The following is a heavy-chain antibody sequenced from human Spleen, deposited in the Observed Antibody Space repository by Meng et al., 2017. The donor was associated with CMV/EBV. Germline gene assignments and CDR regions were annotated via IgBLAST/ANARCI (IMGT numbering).Heavy chain of an antibody. CDR2: IYYSGST. V-gene: IGHV4-59*01. J-gene: IGHJ4*02. D-gene: IGHD3/OR15-3a*01. CDR1: GGSISGYY. Sequence: SETLSLTCTVSGGSISGYYWSWIRQPPGKGLGWVGYIYYSGSTNYNPSLKSRVTISVDTSNSQFSLKLSSVTAADTAVYYCAREGLGSYFEYWGQGTLVTVSS. CDR3: AREGLGSYFEY.